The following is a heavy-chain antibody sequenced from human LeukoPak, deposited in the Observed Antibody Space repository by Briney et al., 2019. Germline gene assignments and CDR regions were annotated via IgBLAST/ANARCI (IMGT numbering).Heavy chain of an antibody. J-gene: IGHJ5*02. CDR1: GFSFSNFA. Sequence: GGSLRLSCAASGFSFSNFAIHWVRQAPGKGLEWLAVISHDGGTKHYADSVKGRFTISRDNARTSLYLQMNSLRVEDTGVYYCARGDPHADLWGQGTLVTVSS. CDR2: ISHDGGTK. V-gene: IGHV3-30*04. CDR3: ARGDPHADL.